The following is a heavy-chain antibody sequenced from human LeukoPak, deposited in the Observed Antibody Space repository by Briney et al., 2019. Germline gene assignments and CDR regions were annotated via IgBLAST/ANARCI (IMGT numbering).Heavy chain of an antibody. D-gene: IGHD2-15*01. J-gene: IGHJ4*02. CDR2: IYYSGST. Sequence: PSETLSLTCTVSGGSISSISYYWGWIRQPPGKGLEWIGNIYYSGSTYYSPSLKSRVTISVDTSKNQFSLKLSSVTAADTAVYYCARVLLGSAFDYWGQGTLVTVSS. CDR1: GGSISSISYY. V-gene: IGHV4-39*07. CDR3: ARVLLGSAFDY.